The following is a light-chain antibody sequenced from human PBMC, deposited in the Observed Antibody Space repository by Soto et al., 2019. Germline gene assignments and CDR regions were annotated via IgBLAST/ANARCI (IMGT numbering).Light chain of an antibody. V-gene: IGLV7-46*01. CDR1: TGAVTSGHY. J-gene: IGLJ1*01. Sequence: QAVVTQEPSLTVCPGGTVTLTCGSSTGAVTSGHYPYWFQQKPGQAPRTLIYDTSNKHSWTPARFSGSLLGGKAALTLSGAQPEDEAEYYCLLSYRGALDVFATWTKVTVL. CDR3: LLSYRGALDV. CDR2: DTS.